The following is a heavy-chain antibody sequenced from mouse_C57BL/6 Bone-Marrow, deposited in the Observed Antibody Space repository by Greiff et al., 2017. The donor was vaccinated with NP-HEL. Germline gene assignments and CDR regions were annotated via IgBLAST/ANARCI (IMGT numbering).Heavy chain of an antibody. Sequence: QVHVKQPGAELVMPGASVKLSCKASGYTFTSYWMHWVKQRPGQGLEWIGEIDPSDSYTNYNQKFKGKSTLTVDKSSSTAYMQLSSLTSEDSAVYYCALYLYYAMDYWGQGTSVTVSS. CDR2: IDPSDSYT. D-gene: IGHD5-1*01. CDR1: GYTFTSYW. J-gene: IGHJ4*01. V-gene: IGHV1-69*01. CDR3: ALYLYYAMDY.